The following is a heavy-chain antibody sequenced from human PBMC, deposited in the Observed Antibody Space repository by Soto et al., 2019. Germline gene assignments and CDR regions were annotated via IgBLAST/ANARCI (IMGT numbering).Heavy chain of an antibody. J-gene: IGHJ4*02. D-gene: IGHD3-16*01. CDR2: VFYGGT. CDR3: ASYRGALSFES. Sequence: QVHLQESGPGLVQPSETLSLTCSVSGRSMSSTYWSWIRQSPDKGLEWLGYVFYGGTDYNPSLGGRVSMSVETSKSQCSLKLTSVTVADTAVYYCASYRGALSFESWGPGILVTVSA. CDR1: GRSMSSTY. V-gene: IGHV4-59*01.